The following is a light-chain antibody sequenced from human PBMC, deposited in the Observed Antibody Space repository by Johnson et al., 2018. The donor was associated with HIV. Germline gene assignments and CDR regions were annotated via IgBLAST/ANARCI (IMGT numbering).Light chain of an antibody. CDR1: SSNIGNNY. CDR3: GPWDSSLSGFV. CDR2: ENN. Sequence: QSVLTQPPSVSAAPGQKVTISCSGSSSNIGNNYVSWYQQLPGTAPKLLIYENNKRPSGIPDRFSGSKSGTSATLGITGLQTGDEADYYCGPWDSSLSGFVFGTGTIVTVL. J-gene: IGLJ1*01. V-gene: IGLV1-51*02.